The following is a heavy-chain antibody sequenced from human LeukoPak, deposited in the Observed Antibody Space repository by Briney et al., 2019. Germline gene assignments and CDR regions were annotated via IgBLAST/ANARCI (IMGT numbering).Heavy chain of an antibody. J-gene: IGHJ4*02. CDR2: ISGSGKT. CDR3: AKERDAKGYFDY. Sequence: GGSLRLSCAASGFTFSSYGMHWVRQAPGQGLEWVSAISGSGKTYYPDSVKGRFTISRDNSKNTLFLLMNGLRAEDTAVYYCAKERDAKGYFDYWGQGTLVTVSS. CDR1: GFTFSSYG. V-gene: IGHV3-23*01.